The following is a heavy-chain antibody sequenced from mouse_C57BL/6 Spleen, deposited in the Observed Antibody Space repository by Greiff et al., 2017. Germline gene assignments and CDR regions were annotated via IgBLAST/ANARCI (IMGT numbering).Heavy chain of an antibody. J-gene: IGHJ4*01. D-gene: IGHD3-1*01. CDR3: ARPRSKKGYVYAMDY. CDR2: IYPRDGST. V-gene: IGHV1-78*01. Sequence: QVQLQQSDAELVKPGASVKISCKVSGYTFTDHTIHWMKQRPEQGLEWIGYIYPRDGSTKYNEKFKGKATLTADKSSSTAYMQRSSLTSEDSAVYCCARPRSKKGYVYAMDYWGQGTSVTVSA. CDR1: GYTFTDHT.